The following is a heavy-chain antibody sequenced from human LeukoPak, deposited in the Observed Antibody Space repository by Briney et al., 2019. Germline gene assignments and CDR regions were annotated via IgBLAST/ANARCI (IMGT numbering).Heavy chain of an antibody. D-gene: IGHD3-22*01. J-gene: IGHJ3*02. Sequence: GASVKVSCKASGYTFTSYGISWVRQAPGQGLEWMGWISAYNGNTNYAQKLQGRVTMTTDTSTSTAYMELRSLRSDDTAVYYCAREGAYYYDSRDAFDIWGQGTMVTVSS. CDR1: GYTFTSYG. CDR2: ISAYNGNT. CDR3: AREGAYYYDSRDAFDI. V-gene: IGHV1-18*01.